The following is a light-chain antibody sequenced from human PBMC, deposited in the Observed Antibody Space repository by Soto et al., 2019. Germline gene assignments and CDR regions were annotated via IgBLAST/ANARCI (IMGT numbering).Light chain of an antibody. CDR2: GAS. CDR1: QSVSSSY. Sequence: EIVLTQSPAXLSLAPGELATLSCRASQSVSSSYLAWYQQKPGQAPRLLIYGASTRATGIPDRFSGSGSGTDFALTIHRLEPEDSAVYYCQQYDSPPPYSFGQGTKVDIK. CDR3: QQYDSPPPYS. V-gene: IGKV3-20*01. J-gene: IGKJ2*03.